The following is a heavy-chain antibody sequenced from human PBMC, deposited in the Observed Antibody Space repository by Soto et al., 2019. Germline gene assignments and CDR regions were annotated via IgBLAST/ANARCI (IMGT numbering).Heavy chain of an antibody. CDR3: ARDRSRIVVVPAAMGNWFDP. J-gene: IGHJ5*02. Sequence: SETLSLTCTVSGGSISSYYWSWMRQPAGKGLEWIGRIYTSGSTNYNPSLKSRVTMSVDTSKNQFSLKLSSVTAADTAVYYCARDRSRIVVVPAAMGNWFDPWGQGTLVTVS. CDR2: IYTSGST. D-gene: IGHD2-2*01. V-gene: IGHV4-4*07. CDR1: GGSISSYY.